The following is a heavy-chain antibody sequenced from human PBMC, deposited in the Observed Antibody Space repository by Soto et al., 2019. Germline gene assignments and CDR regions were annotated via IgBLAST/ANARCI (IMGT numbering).Heavy chain of an antibody. V-gene: IGHV1-69*06. CDR1: GGTFSSYA. CDR2: IIPIFGTA. D-gene: IGHD2-2*02. J-gene: IGHJ6*02. CDR3: ARGIDCSSTSCYNYDYYGMDV. Sequence: ASVKVSCKASGGTFSSYAISWVRQAPGQGLEWMGGIIPIFGTANYAQKFQGRVTITADKSTSTAYMELSSLRSEDTAVYYCARGIDCSSTSCYNYDYYGMDVWGQGTTVTVSS.